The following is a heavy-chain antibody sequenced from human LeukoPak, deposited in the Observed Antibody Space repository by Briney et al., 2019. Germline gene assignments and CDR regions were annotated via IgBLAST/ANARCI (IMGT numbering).Heavy chain of an antibody. Sequence: GGSLRLSCAASGFTVSSNYMSWVRQAPGKGLEWVSVIYSGGSTYYADSVKGRFTISRDNSKNTLYLQMNSLGAEDTAVYYCASPAVEMATIAFDYWGQGTLVTVSS. CDR3: ASPAVEMATIAFDY. J-gene: IGHJ4*02. CDR2: IYSGGST. D-gene: IGHD5-12*01. CDR1: GFTVSSNY. V-gene: IGHV3-66*01.